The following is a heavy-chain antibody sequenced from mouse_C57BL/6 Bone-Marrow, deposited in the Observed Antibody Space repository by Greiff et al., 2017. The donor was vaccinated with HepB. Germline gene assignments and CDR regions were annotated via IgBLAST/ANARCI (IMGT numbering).Heavy chain of an antibody. CDR3: TRGVYDYGFDY. D-gene: IGHD2-4*01. J-gene: IGHJ2*01. CDR1: GYTFTDYE. Sequence: VQLQQSGAELVRPGASVTLYCKASGYTFTDYEMHWVKQTPVHGLEWIGAIDPETGGTAYNQKFKGKAILTADKSSSTAYMELRSLTSEDSAVYYCTRGVYDYGFDYWGQGTTLTVSS. V-gene: IGHV1-15*01. CDR2: IDPETGGT.